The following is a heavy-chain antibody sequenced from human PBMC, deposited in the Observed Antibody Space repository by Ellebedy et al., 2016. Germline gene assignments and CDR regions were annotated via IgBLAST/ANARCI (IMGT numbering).Heavy chain of an antibody. J-gene: IGHJ3*02. Sequence: SETLSLTCNVFGGSVTSDYWNWIRRPPGKGLEWIGYVFHTGTTNYNPSLKSRVTMSVDTSKNQFSLQLKSVTPEDTAVYYCTRADDLLTDYSGPFDIWGQGTMVTVSS. CDR1: GGSVTSDY. V-gene: IGHV4-59*02. CDR3: TRADDLLTDYSGPFDI. CDR2: VFHTGTT. D-gene: IGHD3-9*01.